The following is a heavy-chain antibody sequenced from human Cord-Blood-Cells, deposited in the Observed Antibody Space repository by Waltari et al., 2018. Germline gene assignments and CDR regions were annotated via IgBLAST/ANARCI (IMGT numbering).Heavy chain of an antibody. V-gene: IGHV4-34*01. CDR3: ARARGLDPDILTGYYDY. D-gene: IGHD3-9*01. J-gene: IGHJ4*02. CDR1: GGSFSGYY. CDR2: INHSGST. Sequence: QVQLQQWGAGLLKPSETLSLTCAVYGGSFSGYYWSWIRQPPGKGLEWIGEINHSGSTNHNPSLRSRVAISVDTSKNQFSLKLSSVTAADTAVYYCARARGLDPDILTGYYDYWGQGTLVTVSS.